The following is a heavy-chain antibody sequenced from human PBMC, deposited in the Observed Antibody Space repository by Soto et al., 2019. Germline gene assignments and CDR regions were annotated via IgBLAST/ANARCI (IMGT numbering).Heavy chain of an antibody. CDR1: GYTFSSYG. CDR3: ARDRVYSSSWTYYYYGMDV. V-gene: IGHV1-18*01. J-gene: IGHJ6*02. CDR2: ISGYNGDA. D-gene: IGHD6-13*01. Sequence: QVHLVQSGAEVKKPGASVKVSCRASGYTFSSYGISWVRQAPGQGLEWMGWISGYNGDAKSAQRFQGRVTMTTDKSTSTAYMELRSLNFDDTAVYYCARDRVYSSSWTYYYYGMDVWGQGTTVTVSS.